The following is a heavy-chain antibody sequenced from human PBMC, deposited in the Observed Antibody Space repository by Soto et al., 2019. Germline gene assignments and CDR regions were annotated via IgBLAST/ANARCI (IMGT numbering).Heavy chain of an antibody. Sequence: VQLVESGGGLVQPGGSLRLSCAASGFTFSSYAMSWVRQAPGKGLEWVSAISGSGGSTYYADSVKGRFTISRDNSKNTLYLQMNSLRAEDTAVYYCAKDLGKARLGNYYYGMDVWGQGTTVTVSS. CDR3: AKDLGKARLGNYYYGMDV. CDR2: ISGSGGST. V-gene: IGHV3-23*04. CDR1: GFTFSSYA. D-gene: IGHD1-26*01. J-gene: IGHJ6*02.